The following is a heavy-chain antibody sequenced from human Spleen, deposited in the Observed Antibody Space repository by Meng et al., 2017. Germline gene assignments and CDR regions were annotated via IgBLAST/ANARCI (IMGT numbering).Heavy chain of an antibody. CDR1: GGSISSSSHY. V-gene: IGHV4-39*07. D-gene: IGHD3-9*01. CDR2: MYYSGST. CDR3: ARGLYDILTGYYLMFDP. Sequence: SETLSLTCTVSGGSISSSSHYWGWIRQPPGKGLEWIGSMYYSGSTYYNPSLKSRVTISVDTSKNQLSLRLSSVTAADTAVYYCARGLYDILTGYYLMFDPWGQGTLVTVSS. J-gene: IGHJ5*02.